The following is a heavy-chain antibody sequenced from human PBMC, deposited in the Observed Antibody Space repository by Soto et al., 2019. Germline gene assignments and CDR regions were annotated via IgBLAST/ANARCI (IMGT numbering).Heavy chain of an antibody. CDR1: GFTFSDYY. CDR3: ARDEYWKGNWFGP. CDR2: IRGSGSTI. D-gene: IGHD1-1*01. J-gene: IGHJ5*02. V-gene: IGHV3-11*01. Sequence: QVQLVESGGGLVKPGGSLRLSCAASGFTFSDYYMSWIRQAPGKGLEWVSYIRGSGSTIYYADSVKGRFTSSRDNAKNSRDLQMNSLGAGGTAGSYCARDEYWKGNWFGPWGQGTLVTVSS.